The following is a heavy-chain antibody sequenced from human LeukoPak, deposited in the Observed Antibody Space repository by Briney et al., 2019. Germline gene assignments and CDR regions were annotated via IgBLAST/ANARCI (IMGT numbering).Heavy chain of an antibody. CDR3: ARDLGRYGGKTEFDY. V-gene: IGHV3-30-3*01. CDR1: GFSFSSYA. J-gene: IGHJ4*02. CDR2: ISYDGSNK. Sequence: GGSLRLSCAASGFSFSSYAMHWVRQAPGKGLEWVAVISYDGSNKYYADSVKGRFTISRDNSKHTLFLQMNSLRAEDTAVLYCARDLGRYGGKTEFDYWGQGTLVTVSS. D-gene: IGHD4-23*01.